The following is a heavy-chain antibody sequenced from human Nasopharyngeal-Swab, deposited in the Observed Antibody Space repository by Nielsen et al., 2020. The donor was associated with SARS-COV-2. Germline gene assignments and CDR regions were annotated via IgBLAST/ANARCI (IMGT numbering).Heavy chain of an antibody. Sequence: GGSLRLSCAASGFTFSSYGMHWVRQAPGKGLEWVAVISYDGSNKYYADSVKGRFTISRDNSKNTLYPQMNSLKTEDTAVYYCTREGKDYYDSSGYSHFDYWGQGTLVTVSS. V-gene: IGHV3-30*03. CDR2: ISYDGSNK. D-gene: IGHD3-22*01. J-gene: IGHJ4*02. CDR1: GFTFSSYG. CDR3: TREGKDYYDSSGYSHFDY.